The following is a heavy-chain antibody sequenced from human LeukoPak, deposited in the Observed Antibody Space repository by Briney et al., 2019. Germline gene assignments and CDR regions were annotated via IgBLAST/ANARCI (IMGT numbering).Heavy chain of an antibody. J-gene: IGHJ3*02. CDR3: AKVGGGWGIDAFDI. Sequence: GVSLRLSCAASGFTFSSYAMSWVRQAPGRGLEWVSAISGSGGSTYYADSVKGLFTISRDNSKNTLYLQMKSLRAEDTAVYYCAKVGGGWGIDAFDIWGQGTMGTVSS. CDR2: ISGSGGST. D-gene: IGHD2-21*01. CDR1: GFTFSSYA. V-gene: IGHV3-23*01.